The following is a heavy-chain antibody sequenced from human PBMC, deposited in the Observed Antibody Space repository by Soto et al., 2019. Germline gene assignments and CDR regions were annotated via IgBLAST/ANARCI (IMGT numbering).Heavy chain of an antibody. V-gene: IGHV3-30-3*01. CDR1: GFTFSSYA. CDR2: ISYDGSNK. J-gene: IGHJ6*02. CDR3: AKAQRAVYYYYGMDV. Sequence: PGGSLSLSCAASGFTFSSYAMHWVRQAPGKGLEWVAVISYDGSNKYYADSVKGRFTISRDNSKNTLYLQMNSLRAEDTAVYYCAKAQRAVYYYYGMDVWGQGTTVTVSS.